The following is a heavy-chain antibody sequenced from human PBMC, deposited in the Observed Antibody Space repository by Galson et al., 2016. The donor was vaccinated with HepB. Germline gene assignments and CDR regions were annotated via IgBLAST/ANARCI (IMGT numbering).Heavy chain of an antibody. CDR2: INPFFGYT. D-gene: IGHD3-22*01. V-gene: IGHV1-69*06. CDR3: AKVSDRANNGYSGAFES. J-gene: IGHJ4*02. Sequence: SVKVSCKATGGTFSSYAISWMRQAPGQGLEWMGGINPFFGYTNYAQKFQGRVMITADKSTSTSYMELSSLRSEDTAVYYCAKVSDRANNGYSGAFESWGQGALVTVSS. CDR1: GGTFSSYA.